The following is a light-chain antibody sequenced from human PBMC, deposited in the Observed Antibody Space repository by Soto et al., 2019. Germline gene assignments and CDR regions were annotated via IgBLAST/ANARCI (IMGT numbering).Light chain of an antibody. J-gene: IGKJ1*01. CDR1: QTISSW. CDR2: KAS. V-gene: IGKV1-5*03. CDR3: QQYANWPKT. Sequence: DIQMTQSPSTLSGSVGDRVTITCRASQTISSWLAWYQQKPGKAPKLLIYKASTLKSGVPSRFSGSGSGTEFTLTISSLQSEDLAVYYCQQYANWPKTFGQGTKVDI.